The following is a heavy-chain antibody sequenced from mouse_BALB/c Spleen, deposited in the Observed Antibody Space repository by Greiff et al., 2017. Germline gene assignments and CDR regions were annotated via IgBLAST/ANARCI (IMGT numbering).Heavy chain of an antibody. CDR1: GFTFSSYG. CDR3: ERDGQTGTLYYYAMDY. CDR2: INSNGGST. D-gene: IGHD4-1*01. Sequence: EVKLMESGGGLVQPGGSLKLSCAASGFTFSSYGMSWVRQTPDNRLELVATINSNGGSTYYPDSVKGRFTISRDNAKNTLYLQMSSLKSADTAMYYCERDGQTGTLYYYAMDYWGQGTSVTVSS. J-gene: IGHJ4*01. V-gene: IGHV5-6-3*01.